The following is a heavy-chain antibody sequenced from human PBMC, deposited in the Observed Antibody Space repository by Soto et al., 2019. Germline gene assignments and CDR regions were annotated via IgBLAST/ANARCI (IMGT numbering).Heavy chain of an antibody. CDR1: GFTFSTQA. Sequence: EVQLLESGGGLVQPGGSLRLSCAASGFTFSTQAMSWVRQAPGKGLEWVSAISSSVGNTFYADSVRGRFTISRDNSKNTLYLQMDSLRTEDTAFYYCAKGWSGYDLNWFDPWGQGTLVTVSS. CDR3: AKGWSGYDLNWFDP. CDR2: ISSSVGNT. V-gene: IGHV3-23*01. D-gene: IGHD5-12*01. J-gene: IGHJ5*02.